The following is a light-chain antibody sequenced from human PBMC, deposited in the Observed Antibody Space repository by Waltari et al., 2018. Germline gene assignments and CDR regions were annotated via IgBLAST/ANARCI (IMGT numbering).Light chain of an antibody. Sequence: HPTENTHKLLIFYLDVVRTGVSDRFSGAKSATSASLAISGLQSDDEADYYCATWDDSLKGPVFGGGTKLTVL. J-gene: IGLJ2*01. CDR3: ATWDDSLKGPV. CDR2: YLD. V-gene: IGLV1-36*01.